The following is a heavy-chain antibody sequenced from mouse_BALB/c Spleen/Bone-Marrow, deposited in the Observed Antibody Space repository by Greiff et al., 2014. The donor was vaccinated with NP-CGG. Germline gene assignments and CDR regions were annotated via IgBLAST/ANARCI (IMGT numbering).Heavy chain of an antibody. V-gene: IGHV1-54*03. CDR3: ARRDGNYAWFAY. J-gene: IGHJ3*01. Sequence: QVQLQQSGAELVRPGTSVKVPCKASGYAFTNYLIEWVKQRPGQGLEWIGVINPGSGGTNYNEKFKGKATLTADKSSSTAYMQLSSLTSNDSAVYFCARRDGNYAWFAYWGQGTLVTVSA. CDR2: INPGSGGT. D-gene: IGHD2-1*01. CDR1: GYAFTNYL.